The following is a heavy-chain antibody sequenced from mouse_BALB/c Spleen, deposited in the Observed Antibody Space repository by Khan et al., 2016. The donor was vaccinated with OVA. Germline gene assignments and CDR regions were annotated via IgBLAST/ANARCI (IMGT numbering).Heavy chain of an antibody. V-gene: IGHV1S56*01. D-gene: IGHD2-4*01. CDR2: IYPGDGST. CDR1: GYTFTAYD. J-gene: IGHJ4*01. CDR3: AREGLRGVAMDY. Sequence: QVQLKQSGPELVKPGALVKISCKASGYTFTAYDINWVKQRPGQGLEWIGWIYPGDGSTKYNENFKGKATLTADNSSNTAYMQLSSLTSEKSAVYFWAREGLRGVAMDYWGQGTSVSVSS.